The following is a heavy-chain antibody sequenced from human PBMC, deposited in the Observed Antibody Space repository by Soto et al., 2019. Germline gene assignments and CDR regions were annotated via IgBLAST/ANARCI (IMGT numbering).Heavy chain of an antibody. J-gene: IGHJ6*02. CDR2: ITGRGAFT. D-gene: IGHD3-16*02. CDR3: AKDRTNRGYYGLDV. CDR1: GFSFSTCA. V-gene: IGHV3-23*01. Sequence: GGSVRLSXTASGFSFSTCAMTWVRQAPGKGLEWVSDITGRGAFTYYADSVKGRFTISRDNSKNTMYLQMNSLRADDTGVYYCAKDRTNRGYYGLDVWGQGTTVTVSS.